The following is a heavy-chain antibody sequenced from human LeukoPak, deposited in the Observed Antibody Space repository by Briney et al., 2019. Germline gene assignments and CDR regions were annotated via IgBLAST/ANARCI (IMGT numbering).Heavy chain of an antibody. V-gene: IGHV1-24*01. Sequence: ASVTVSCKVSGYTLTELSMHWVRQAPGKGLEWMGGFDPEDGETIYAQKFQGRVTMTEDTSTDTAYMELSSLRSEDTAVYYCAIYSGGRGYSYYQGGRRFDYWGQGTLVTVSS. D-gene: IGHD5-18*01. CDR1: GYTLTELS. J-gene: IGHJ4*02. CDR2: FDPEDGET. CDR3: AIYSGGRGYSYYQGGRRFDY.